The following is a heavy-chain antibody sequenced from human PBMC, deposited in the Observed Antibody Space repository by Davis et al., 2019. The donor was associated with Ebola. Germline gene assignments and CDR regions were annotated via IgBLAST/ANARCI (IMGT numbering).Heavy chain of an antibody. CDR1: TGSSISSSYY. D-gene: IGHD1-26*01. CDR2: IYYSGTT. Sequence: MPSETLSLTCTVSTGSSISSSYYWSWIRQSPGKGLEWIGYIYYSGTTSYNPSLKSRVTISVDTSKNQFSLKLSSVTAADTAVYYCARLAGGSYYSWAVDYWGQGTLVTVSS. V-gene: IGHV4-61*05. J-gene: IGHJ4*02. CDR3: ARLAGGSYYSWAVDY.